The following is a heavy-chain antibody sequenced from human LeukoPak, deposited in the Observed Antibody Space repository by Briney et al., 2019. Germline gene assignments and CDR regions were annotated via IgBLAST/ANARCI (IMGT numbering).Heavy chain of an antibody. CDR1: GFTVSTNY. Sequence: GGSLRLSCVASGFTVSTNYMSWVRQAPGKGLEWVSVIYSGGSTYYADSVKGRFTISRDNSKNTLYLQMNSLRAEDTAVYYCARSIAAAGTPLDYFDYWGQGTLVTVSS. D-gene: IGHD6-13*01. CDR2: IYSGGST. CDR3: ARSIAAAGTPLDYFDY. V-gene: IGHV3-66*01. J-gene: IGHJ4*02.